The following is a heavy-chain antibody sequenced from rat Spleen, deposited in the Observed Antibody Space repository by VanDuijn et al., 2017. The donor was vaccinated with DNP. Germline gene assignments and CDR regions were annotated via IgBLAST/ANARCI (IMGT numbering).Heavy chain of an antibody. D-gene: IGHD1-11*01. CDR2: ISPSDSRT. J-gene: IGHJ2*01. Sequence: EVQLVESGGGLVQPGRSMKLSCAASGFTFSNYYMAWVRQAPTKGLEWVAAISPSDSRTYYPDSVKGRFTISRDDAKSSLYLQMNSLKSEDTATYYCARHYGGYLYYFDYWGHGVMVTVSS. CDR1: GFTFSNYY. CDR3: ARHYGGYLYYFDY. V-gene: IGHV5-25*01.